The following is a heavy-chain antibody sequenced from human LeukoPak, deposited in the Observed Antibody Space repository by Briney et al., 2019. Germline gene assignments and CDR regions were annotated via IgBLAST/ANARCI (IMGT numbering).Heavy chain of an antibody. CDR1: GGSISSGSYY. D-gene: IGHD5-24*01. CDR2: IYTSGST. Sequence: NPSETLSLTCTVSGGSISSGSYYWSWIRQPAGKGLEWIGRIYTSGSTNYNPSLKSRVTIPVGTSKNQFSLKLSSVTAADTAVYYCAREDENVDYWGQGTLVTVSS. CDR3: AREDENVDY. J-gene: IGHJ4*02. V-gene: IGHV4-61*02.